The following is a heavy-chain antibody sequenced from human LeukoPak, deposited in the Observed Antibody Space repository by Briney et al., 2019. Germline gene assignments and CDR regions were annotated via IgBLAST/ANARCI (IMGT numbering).Heavy chain of an antibody. CDR1: GGTFSSYA. D-gene: IGHD2-15*01. V-gene: IGHV1-69*04. J-gene: IGHJ4*02. CDR2: IIPILGIA. Sequence: ASVKVSCKASGGTFSSYAISWVRQAPGQGLEWMGRIIPILGIANYAQKFQGRVTITADKSTSTAYMELSSLRSEDTAVYYCARVIVVVVAATYFDYWGQGTLVTVSS. CDR3: ARVIVVVVAATYFDY.